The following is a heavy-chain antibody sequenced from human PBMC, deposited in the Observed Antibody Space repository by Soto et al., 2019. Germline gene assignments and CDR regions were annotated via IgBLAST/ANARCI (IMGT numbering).Heavy chain of an antibody. CDR1: GYPVTAYY. Sequence: QLHLVQSGAVVKKPGASVTVSCSASGYPVTAYYMHWVRQAPGRGLEWMGGINPATGAAKYTQTFQGRVTMTRDTATSTGLSDLRRAPSAETAVFCSAGGGGVGVAGSAAFVMWGQGTLVTVTS. D-gene: IGHD3-3*01. CDR2: INPATGAA. CDR3: AGGGGVGVAGSAAFVM. J-gene: IGHJ3*02. V-gene: IGHV1-2*02.